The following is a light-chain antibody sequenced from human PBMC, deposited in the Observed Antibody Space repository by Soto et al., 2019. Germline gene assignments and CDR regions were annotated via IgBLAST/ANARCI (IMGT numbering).Light chain of an antibody. CDR2: NTN. CDR3: AAWDGSLDVVL. CDR1: SSNIGTNT. J-gene: IGLJ2*01. Sequence: QSVLTQPPSASGTPGQSVTISCSGSSSNIGTNTVNWYQQFPGSAPQLLLYNTNQRPSGVPGRFSGSKSGTSASLAISGLQSEDEADYYCAAWDGSLDVVLFGGGTKVTVL. V-gene: IGLV1-44*01.